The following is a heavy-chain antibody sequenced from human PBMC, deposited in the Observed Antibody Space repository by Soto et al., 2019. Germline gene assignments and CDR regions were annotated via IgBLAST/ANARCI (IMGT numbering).Heavy chain of an antibody. V-gene: IGHV1-69*13. D-gene: IGHD6-19*01. CDR1: GGTFSSYA. CDR2: IIPIFGTA. J-gene: IGHJ6*02. CDR3: ARDEGFLAVAGIQTTYYYYGMDV. Sequence: SVKVSCKASGGTFSSYAISWVRQAPGQGLEWMGGIIPIFGTANYAQKFQGRVTITADESTSTAYMELSSLRSEDTAVYYCARDEGFLAVAGIQTTYYYYGMDVWGQGTTVTVSS.